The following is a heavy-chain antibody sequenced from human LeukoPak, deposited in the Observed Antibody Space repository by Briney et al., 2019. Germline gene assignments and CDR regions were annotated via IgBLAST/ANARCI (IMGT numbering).Heavy chain of an antibody. CDR1: GGSISTYY. CDR3: ARERGDYLDF. CDR2: IYYSGST. V-gene: IGHV4-59*01. Sequence: SETLSLTCIVSGGSISTYYWSWIRQPPGKGLEWIGYIYYSGSTNYNPSLKSRVTISVDTSKNQFSLKVRSVTAADTAVYYCARERGDYLDFWGQGTLVTVSS. J-gene: IGHJ4*02.